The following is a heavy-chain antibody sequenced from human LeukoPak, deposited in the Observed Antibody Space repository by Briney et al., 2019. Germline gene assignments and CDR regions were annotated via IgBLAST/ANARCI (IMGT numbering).Heavy chain of an antibody. CDR3: VREWRGYWEDY. CDR2: IKQDGSEK. J-gene: IGHJ4*02. Sequence: ETLSLTCTVSGGSISSSSYYWGWIRQPPGKGLEWVANIKQDGSEKYYVDSVKGRFTISRDNAKNSLYLQMNRLRPEDTALYYCVREWRGYWEDYWGQGTLVTVSS. D-gene: IGHD3-3*01. CDR1: GGSISSSSYY. V-gene: IGHV3-7*01.